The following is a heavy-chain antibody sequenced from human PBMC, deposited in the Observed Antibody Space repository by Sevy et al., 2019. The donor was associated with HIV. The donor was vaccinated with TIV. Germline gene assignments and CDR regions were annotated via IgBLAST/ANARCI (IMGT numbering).Heavy chain of an antibody. CDR1: GFTFSTYW. J-gene: IGHJ4*02. V-gene: IGHV3-7*01. D-gene: IGHD6-13*01. Sequence: GGSLRLSCAASGFTFSTYWMSWVRQAPGKGLQWVANIKQDGSDKYYLDSVKGRFTISRDDAKNSLYLQMNSLGAEDTAIYYGARDVEQQLADYWGQGTLVTVSS. CDR3: ARDVEQQLADY. CDR2: IKQDGSDK.